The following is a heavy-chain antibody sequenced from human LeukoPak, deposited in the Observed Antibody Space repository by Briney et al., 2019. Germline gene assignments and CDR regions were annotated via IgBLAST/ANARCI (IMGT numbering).Heavy chain of an antibody. CDR2: IYYSGST. CDR1: GGSISSYY. J-gene: IGHJ5*02. D-gene: IGHD3-3*01. Sequence: SETLSLTCTVSGGSISSYYWSWIRQPPGKGLEWIGYIYYSGSTNYNPSLKSRVTISVDTSKNQFSLKLSSVTAADTAVYYCARADFPNWLDPWGQGTLVTVSS. CDR3: ARADFPNWLDP. V-gene: IGHV4-59*01.